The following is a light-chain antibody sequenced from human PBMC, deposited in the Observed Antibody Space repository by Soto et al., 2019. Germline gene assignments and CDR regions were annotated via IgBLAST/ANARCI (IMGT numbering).Light chain of an antibody. J-gene: IGKJ3*01. CDR1: QGIRNF. Sequence: IQMTQSPTSLSASVGDRVTITCQASQGIRNFVAWYQQKPGKAPKLLIYAASTLQSGVPSRFSGSGSGTVFTLTINSLQPEDVATYSCQKYSSVPVFGPGTKVEIK. CDR3: QKYSSVPV. CDR2: AAS. V-gene: IGKV1-27*01.